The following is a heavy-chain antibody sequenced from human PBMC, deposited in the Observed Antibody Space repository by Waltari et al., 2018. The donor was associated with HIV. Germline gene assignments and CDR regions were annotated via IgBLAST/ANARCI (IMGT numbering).Heavy chain of an antibody. D-gene: IGHD6-13*01. CDR1: GGSFSGYY. CDR2: INHSGST. V-gene: IGHV4-34*01. Sequence: QVQLQQWGAGLLKPSETLSLTCAVYGGSFSGYYWSWIRQSPGKGLEWIAEINHSGSTNYNPSLKSRVTISVDTSKNQFSLKLNSVTAADTAVYYCARVLNLRTVRVAAAFGYWGQGTLVTVSS. J-gene: IGHJ4*02. CDR3: ARVLNLRTVRVAAAFGY.